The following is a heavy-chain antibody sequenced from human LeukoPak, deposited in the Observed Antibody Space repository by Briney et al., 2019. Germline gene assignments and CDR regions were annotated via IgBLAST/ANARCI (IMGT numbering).Heavy chain of an antibody. J-gene: IGHJ4*02. CDR3: ARVNYGDYFDY. CDR2: IYHVGTT. V-gene: IGHV4-38-2*02. D-gene: IGHD4-17*01. Sequence: PSETLSLTCTVSGYSISSGFYWGWIRQPPGKGLEWIGSIYHVGTTYYNPSLKSRLTISVDTSKNQFSLNLSSVTAADTAVYYCARVNYGDYFDYWGQGTLVTVPS. CDR1: GYSISSGFY.